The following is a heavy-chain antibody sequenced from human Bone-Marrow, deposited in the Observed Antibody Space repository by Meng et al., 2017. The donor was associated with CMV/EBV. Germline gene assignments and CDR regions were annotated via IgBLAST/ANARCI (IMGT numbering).Heavy chain of an antibody. V-gene: IGHV1-2*02. CDR1: GYTFTGYY. CDR2: INPNSGGT. Sequence: ASVKVSCKASGYTFTGYYMHWVRQAPGQGLEWMGWINPNSGGTNYAQKFQGRVTMTRDTSISTAYMELSRLRSDDTAVYYCARRTTETPGDYFYYYGMDVWGQGTTVTVSS. D-gene: IGHD1-1*01. J-gene: IGHJ6*02. CDR3: ARRTTETPGDYFYYYGMDV.